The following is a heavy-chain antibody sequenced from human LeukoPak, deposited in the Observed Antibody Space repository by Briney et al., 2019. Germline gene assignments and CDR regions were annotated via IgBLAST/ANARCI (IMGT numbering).Heavy chain of an antibody. D-gene: IGHD6-19*01. Sequence: SVKVSCKASGGTFSSYAITWVRQAPGQGLEWMGRIIPIFGTANYAQKFQGRVTITTDESTSTAYMELSSLRSEDTAVYYCARSGYSSGPYGDYWGQGTLVTVSS. CDR3: ARSGYSSGPYGDY. J-gene: IGHJ4*02. CDR1: GGTFSSYA. CDR2: IIPIFGTA. V-gene: IGHV1-69*05.